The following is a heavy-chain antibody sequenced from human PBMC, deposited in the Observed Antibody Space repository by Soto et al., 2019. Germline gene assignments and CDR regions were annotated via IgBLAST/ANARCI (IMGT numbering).Heavy chain of an antibody. CDR3: ARIYCTTTTCDSWFDP. J-gene: IGHJ5*02. CDR1: GQPITTFG. CDR2: IDPGDTYA. D-gene: IGHD2-2*01. Sequence: GESLTISCTGSGQPITTFGSSLVRPLPGKGLEWMGRIDPGDTYATYSPAFQGHVTISADKATSTAYLQWSSLKASDTAMYFCARIYCTTTTCDSWFDPWGQGTLVTVSS. V-gene: IGHV5-10-1*01.